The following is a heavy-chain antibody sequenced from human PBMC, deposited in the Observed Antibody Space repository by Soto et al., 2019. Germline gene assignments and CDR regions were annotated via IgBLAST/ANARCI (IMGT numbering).Heavy chain of an antibody. Sequence: PGESLKISCKGSGYSFTSYWIGWVRQMPGKGLEWMGIIYPGDSDTRYSPSFRGQVTISADKSISTAYLQWSSLKASDTAMYYCARRDCSGGSCWGAFDIWGQGTMVTVSS. D-gene: IGHD2-15*01. CDR1: GYSFTSYW. V-gene: IGHV5-51*01. CDR3: ARRDCSGGSCWGAFDI. J-gene: IGHJ3*02. CDR2: IYPGDSDT.